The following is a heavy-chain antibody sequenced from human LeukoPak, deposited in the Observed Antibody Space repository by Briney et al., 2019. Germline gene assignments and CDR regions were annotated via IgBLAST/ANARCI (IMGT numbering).Heavy chain of an antibody. CDR2: IYYSGST. D-gene: IGHD1-1*01. CDR1: GGSISSYY. CDR3: ARDGANEVYFGY. Sequence: PSETLSLTCTVSGGSISSYYCSWIPQPPLKGLEWIGYIYYSGSTNYNPSLKSRVTISVDTSKNQFSLKLSSVTAADTAVYYCARDGANEVYFGYWGQGTLVTVSS. V-gene: IGHV4-59*01. J-gene: IGHJ4*02.